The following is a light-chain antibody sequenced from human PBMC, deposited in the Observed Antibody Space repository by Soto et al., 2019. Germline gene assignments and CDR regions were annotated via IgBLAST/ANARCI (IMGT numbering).Light chain of an antibody. Sequence: EIVMTQSPATLSVSPGVRATLSCRASQSVSSNLAWYQQKPGQAPRLLIYGASTRATGIPARFSGSGSGTEFTLTISSLQSEDFAVYYCQQYNNWRTFGQGTKVEIK. J-gene: IGKJ1*01. CDR2: GAS. CDR1: QSVSSN. CDR3: QQYNNWRT. V-gene: IGKV3-15*01.